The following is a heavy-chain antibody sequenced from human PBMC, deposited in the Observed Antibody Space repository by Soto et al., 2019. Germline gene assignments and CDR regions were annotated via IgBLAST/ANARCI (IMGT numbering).Heavy chain of an antibody. J-gene: IGHJ5*02. V-gene: IGHV4-39*01. CDR2: VEYGGST. D-gene: IGHD4-17*01. CDR3: ARHVRGAVTMNWFDP. Sequence: HPQESAPGLVKPSETLSLTCTVSGGSIISSNSYWGWIREPPGKGLEWIGSVEYGGSTYDNPSLMSRVTLSADTSKNQFSLKLTSVTAADTAIYYCARHVRGAVTMNWFDPWGHGTLVTVSS. CDR1: GGSIISSNSY.